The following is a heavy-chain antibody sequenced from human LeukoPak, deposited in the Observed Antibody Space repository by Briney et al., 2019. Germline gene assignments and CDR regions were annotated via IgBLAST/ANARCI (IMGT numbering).Heavy chain of an antibody. V-gene: IGHV1-69*04. CDR2: IIPILGIA. J-gene: IGHJ4*02. D-gene: IGHD3-9*01. CDR3: ARGWDYDILTGYYFSLSFDY. Sequence: SVKLSCKASVDTFSSYAIGWVRHAPRQGLEWTGRIIPILGIANYARKFQGRVTITADKSTSTAYMELSSLRSEDTAVYYCARGWDYDILTGYYFSLSFDYWGQGTLVTVSS. CDR1: VDTFSSYA.